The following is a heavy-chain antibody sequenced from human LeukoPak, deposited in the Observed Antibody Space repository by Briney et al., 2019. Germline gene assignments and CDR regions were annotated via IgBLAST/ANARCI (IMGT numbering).Heavy chain of an antibody. Sequence: PGGSLTLSCAASGFTFSSYAMHWVRQAPGKGLEWVAVISYYGSNKYYADSVKGRCTISRDNSKNTLCLQMNSLRAADTAVYYCAGLGAASLGVYAVDFDYWGQGTLVTVSS. J-gene: IGHJ4*02. CDR3: AGLGAASLGVYAVDFDY. V-gene: IGHV3-30-3*01. CDR1: GFTFSSYA. D-gene: IGHD1-26*01. CDR2: ISYYGSNK.